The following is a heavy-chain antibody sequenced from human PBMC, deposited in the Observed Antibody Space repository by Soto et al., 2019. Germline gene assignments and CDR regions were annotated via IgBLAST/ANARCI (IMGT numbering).Heavy chain of an antibody. CDR3: ARELASGYDLEY. CDR1: GFTFNTYW. V-gene: IGHV3-74*01. D-gene: IGHD5-12*01. J-gene: IGHJ4*02. CDR2: INTDGSGT. Sequence: EVQLVESGGGLVQPGGSLRLSCAASGFTFNTYWMNWVRQGPGKGLVWVSRINTDGSGTSYADSVKGRFTISRDNAKNTRYLQMNSLRAEDTAVYYCARELASGYDLEYWGQGTLVTVSS.